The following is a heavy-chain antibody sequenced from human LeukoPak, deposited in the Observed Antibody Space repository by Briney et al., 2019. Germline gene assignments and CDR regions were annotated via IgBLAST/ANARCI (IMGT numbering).Heavy chain of an antibody. CDR2: IYYSGST. D-gene: IGHD3-10*01. J-gene: IGHJ4*02. V-gene: IGHV4-30-4*01. CDR1: GGSISSGDYY. CDR3: ARVGFGELLIDY. Sequence: SPTLSLTCTVSGGSISSGDYYWSWIRQPPGKGLEWIGYIYYSGSTYYNPSLKSRVTISVDTSKNQFSLKLSSVTAADTAVYYCARVGFGELLIDYWGQGTLVTVSS.